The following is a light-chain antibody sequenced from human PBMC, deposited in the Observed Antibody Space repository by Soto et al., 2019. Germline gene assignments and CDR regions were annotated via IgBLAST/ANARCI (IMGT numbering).Light chain of an antibody. J-gene: IGKJ1*01. Sequence: EIVLTQSPGTLSLSPGERATLSCRASQNVRSGYLAWYQQKPGQAPRLLIYGASSRATGIPDRFSGSGSGTDFTLTISRLEPEDFAVYYCQKYGNFWTFGQGTKVEIK. CDR1: QNVRSGY. CDR2: GAS. V-gene: IGKV3-20*01. CDR3: QKYGNFWT.